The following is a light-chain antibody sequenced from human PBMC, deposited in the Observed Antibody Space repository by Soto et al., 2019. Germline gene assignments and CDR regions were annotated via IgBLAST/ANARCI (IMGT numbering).Light chain of an antibody. V-gene: IGKV3-20*01. CDR2: AAS. J-gene: IGKJ1*01. Sequence: EDVLTQSPGTVSLSPGERATLSCRASESVTANYLAWYQQKPGQAPRLLIYAASSRATRIPDRFSGSGSGTDFTVSISRREPEDYAMSYCHHYGSSVTWTFGQGTKVEIK. CDR1: ESVTANY. CDR3: HHYGSSVTWT.